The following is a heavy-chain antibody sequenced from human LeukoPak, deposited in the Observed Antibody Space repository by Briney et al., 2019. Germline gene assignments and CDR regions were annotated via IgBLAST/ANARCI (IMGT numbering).Heavy chain of an antibody. V-gene: IGHV4-59*12. J-gene: IGHJ6*03. CDR3: ARDRSITGTTREGYYYYYYMDV. Sequence: ASETLSLTCTVSGGSISSYYWSWIRQPPGKGLEWIGYIYYSGSTNYNPSLKSRVTISVDTSKNQFSLKLSSVTAADTAVYYCARDRSITGTTREGYYYYYYMDVWGKGTTVTVSS. CDR1: GGSISSYY. CDR2: IYYSGST. D-gene: IGHD1-7*01.